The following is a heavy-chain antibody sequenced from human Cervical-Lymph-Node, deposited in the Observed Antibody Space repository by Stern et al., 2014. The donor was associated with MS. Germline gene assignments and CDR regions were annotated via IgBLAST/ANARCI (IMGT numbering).Heavy chain of an antibody. V-gene: IGHV1-69*18. CDR2: IFPVFVTP. Sequence: QVQLVQSGAEVTKPGSSVKVSCKASGGTFSKFPSSWVRQAPGQGLEWMGRIFPVFVTPTYAQEFRGSVTITADVSTSTVYMELSSLRSDDTAVYYCALSSETSDRWYSLGYDLWGQGTLVTVSS. CDR3: ALSSETSDRWYSLGYDL. J-gene: IGHJ5*02. D-gene: IGHD6-13*01. CDR1: GGTFSKFP.